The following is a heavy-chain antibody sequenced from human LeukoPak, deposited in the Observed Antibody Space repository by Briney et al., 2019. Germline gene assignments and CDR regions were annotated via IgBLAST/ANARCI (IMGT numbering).Heavy chain of an antibody. D-gene: IGHD3-16*01. Sequence: SETLSLTCTVSGASITSGSYIWVWVRQPPGKGLQWIASIFDSVSTHYKPSLESRFTISVDKSKNQFSLKLNSVTAADTAMYYCARHIRFADYLDSWGQGTLVTVSS. J-gene: IGHJ4*02. CDR3: ARHIRFADYLDS. V-gene: IGHV4-39*01. CDR1: GASITSGSYI. CDR2: IFDSVST.